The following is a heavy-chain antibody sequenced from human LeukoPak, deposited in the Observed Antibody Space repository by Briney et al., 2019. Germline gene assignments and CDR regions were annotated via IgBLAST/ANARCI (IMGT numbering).Heavy chain of an antibody. J-gene: IGHJ6*03. CDR1: GGTFSSYA. Sequence: SVKVSCKASGGTFSSYAISWVRQAPGQGLEWMGRIIPTFGTANYAQKVQGRATITTDESPSTAYMELSSLRSEDTAVYYCASVFLGYSSGWSYYYYYMDVWGKGTTVTVSS. CDR3: ASVFLGYSSGWSYYYYYMDV. V-gene: IGHV1-69*05. D-gene: IGHD6-19*01. CDR2: IIPTFGTA.